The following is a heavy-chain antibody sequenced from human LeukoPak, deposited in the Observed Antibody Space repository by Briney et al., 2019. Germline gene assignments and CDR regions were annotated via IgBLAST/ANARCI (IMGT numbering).Heavy chain of an antibody. CDR1: GFTFRSYS. CDR2: ISSSSSTI. CDR3: ARPAADCGGDCYWAFDY. D-gene: IGHD2-21*01. J-gene: IGHJ4*02. Sequence: GGSLRLSCAASGFTFRSYSMNWVRQAPGKGLEWVSYISSSSSTIYYADSVKGRFTISRDNAKNSLYLQMNSLRAEDTAVYYCARPAADCGGDCYWAFDYWGQGTLVTVSS. V-gene: IGHV3-48*01.